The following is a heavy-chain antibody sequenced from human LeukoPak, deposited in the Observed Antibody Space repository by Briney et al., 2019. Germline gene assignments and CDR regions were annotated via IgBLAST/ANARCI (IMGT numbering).Heavy chain of an antibody. CDR3: ARDFGGYYDFWSGYYTLLDY. D-gene: IGHD3-3*01. J-gene: IGHJ4*02. CDR2: IKQDGSEI. Sequence: GGSLRLSCAASGFTFSSYWMHWVRQAPGKGLEWVANIKQDGSEIYYVDSVKGRFTISRDNAKNSLYLQMNSLRAEDTAVYYCARDFGGYYDFWSGYYTLLDYWGQGTLVTVSS. V-gene: IGHV3-7*03. CDR1: GFTFSSYW.